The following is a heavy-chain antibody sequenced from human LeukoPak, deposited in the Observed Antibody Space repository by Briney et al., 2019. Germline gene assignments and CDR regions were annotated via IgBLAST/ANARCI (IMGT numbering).Heavy chain of an antibody. Sequence: SVKVSCKASGGTFSSYAISWVRQAPGQGLEWMGGIIPIFGTANYAQKFQGRVTITADESTSTAYMELSSLRSEDTAVHYCARVVPAAIYYYYYMDVWGKGTTVTVSS. V-gene: IGHV1-69*01. CDR3: ARVVPAAIYYYYYMDV. CDR2: IIPIFGTA. D-gene: IGHD2-2*01. J-gene: IGHJ6*03. CDR1: GGTFSSYA.